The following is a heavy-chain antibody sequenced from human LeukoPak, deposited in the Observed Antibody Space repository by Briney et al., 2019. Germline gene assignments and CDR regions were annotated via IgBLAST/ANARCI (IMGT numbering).Heavy chain of an antibody. CDR2: IIPIFGTA. J-gene: IGHJ1*01. CDR3: ASGTTVVTPEYFQH. CDR1: GGTFSSYA. V-gene: IGHV1-69*05. Sequence: SVRVSCKASGGTFSSYAISWVRQAPGQGLEWMGGIIPIFGTANYAQKFQGRVTITTDESTSTAYMELSSLRSEDTAVYYCASGTTVVTPEYFQHWGQGTLVTVSS. D-gene: IGHD4-23*01.